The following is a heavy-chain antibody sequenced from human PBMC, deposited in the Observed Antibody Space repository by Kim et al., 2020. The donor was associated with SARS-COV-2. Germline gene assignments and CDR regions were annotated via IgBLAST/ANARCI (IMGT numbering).Heavy chain of an antibody. CDR1: GFTFNTYS. D-gene: IGHD3-9*01. J-gene: IGHJ6*02. V-gene: IGHV3-21*01. CDR2: ISSSSTFI. CDR3: ARFDYDILKGYGMDV. Sequence: GGSLRLSCAASGFTFNTYSMNWVRQAPGKGLEWVSSISSSSTFIYYADSVQGRFTVSRDNATNSLYLQMNSLRAEDTAVYYCARFDYDILKGYGMDVWGQGTTVTVP.